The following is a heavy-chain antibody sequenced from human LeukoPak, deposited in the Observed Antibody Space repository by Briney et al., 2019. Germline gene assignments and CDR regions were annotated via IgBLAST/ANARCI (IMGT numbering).Heavy chain of an antibody. J-gene: IGHJ4*02. CDR2: ISWNSGSI. CDR3: AKDLAAAGLLYYFDY. Sequence: PGRSLRLSCAASGFTFDDYAMHWVRQAPGKGLEWVSGISWNSGSIGYADSVKGRSTISRDNAKNSLYLQMNSLRAEDTALYYCAKDLAAAGLLYYFDYWGQGTLVTVSS. D-gene: IGHD6-13*01. CDR1: GFTFDDYA. V-gene: IGHV3-9*01.